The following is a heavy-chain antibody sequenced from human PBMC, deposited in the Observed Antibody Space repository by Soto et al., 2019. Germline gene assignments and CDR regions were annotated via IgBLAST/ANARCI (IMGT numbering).Heavy chain of an antibody. CDR1: GFTFSGRS. Sequence: EVQLVESGGGLVQPGGSLRLSCAASGFTFSGRSMHWVRQAPGKGLVWVPGIDNAGTDSTYADSVKGRFTSSRDNAKNTMYLQMNSLRVEDTAVYYCARGWFGPDVWGKGTTVTVSS. V-gene: IGHV3-74*01. CDR2: IDNAGTDS. D-gene: IGHD3-10*01. J-gene: IGHJ6*04. CDR3: ARGWFGPDV.